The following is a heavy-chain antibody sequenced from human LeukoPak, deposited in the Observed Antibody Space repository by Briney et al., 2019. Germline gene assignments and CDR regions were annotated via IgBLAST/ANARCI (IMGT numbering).Heavy chain of an antibody. CDR2: IKSKTDGGTT. CDR3: TITVWSGYYLNDY. Sequence: GRSLRLSCAASGFTFSSYAMHWVRQAPGKGLEWVGRIKSKTDGGTTDYAAPVKGRFTISRDDSKNTLYLQMNSLKTEDTAVYYCTITVWSGYYLNDYWGQGTLVTVSS. D-gene: IGHD3-3*01. CDR1: GFTFSSYA. J-gene: IGHJ4*02. V-gene: IGHV3-15*01.